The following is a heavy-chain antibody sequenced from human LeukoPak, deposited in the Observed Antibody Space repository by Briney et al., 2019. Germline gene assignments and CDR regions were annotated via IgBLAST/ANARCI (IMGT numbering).Heavy chain of an antibody. CDR2: ISSSSNYI. Sequence: GGSLRLSCAASGFTFSSYSMNWVRQAPGKWLEWVSSISSSSNYISYADSVKGRSTISRDNAKNSLYLQMDSLRAEDMAAYYCAGSAAFDYRGQGTLVTVSS. V-gene: IGHV3-21*01. CDR3: AGSAAFDY. J-gene: IGHJ4*02. CDR1: GFTFSSYS.